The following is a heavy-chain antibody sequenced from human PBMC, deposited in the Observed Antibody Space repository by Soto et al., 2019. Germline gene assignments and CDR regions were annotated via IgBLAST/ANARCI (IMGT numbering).Heavy chain of an antibody. CDR1: GFTFSSYW. CDR2: INSDGSST. Sequence: EVQLVESGGGLVQPGGSLRLSCAASGFTFSSYWMHWVRQAPGKGLVWVSRINSDGSSTSYADSVKGRFTISRDNAKNTLYLHMTSLRAADTAVYYCVRTSLVVAAATREDYWGQGTLVTVSS. V-gene: IGHV3-74*01. CDR3: VRTSLVVAAATREDY. J-gene: IGHJ4*02. D-gene: IGHD2-15*01.